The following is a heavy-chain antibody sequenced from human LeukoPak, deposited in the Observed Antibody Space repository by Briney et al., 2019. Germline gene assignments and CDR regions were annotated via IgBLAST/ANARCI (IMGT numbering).Heavy chain of an antibody. Sequence: GGSLRLSCAASGFTFSTYWMSWVRQAPGKGLEWVANIKQDGSEKYYVDSVKGRFTISRDNAKNSLYLQMNSLRAEDTAMYYCAKGPQLYSGYHPDYWGQGTLVTVSS. CDR3: AKGPQLYSGYHPDY. V-gene: IGHV3-7*03. CDR1: GFTFSTYW. CDR2: IKQDGSEK. J-gene: IGHJ4*02. D-gene: IGHD5-12*01.